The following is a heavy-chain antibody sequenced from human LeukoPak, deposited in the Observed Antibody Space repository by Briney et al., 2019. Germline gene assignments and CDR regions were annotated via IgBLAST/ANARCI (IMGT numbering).Heavy chain of an antibody. D-gene: IGHD4-17*01. Sequence: SETLSLTCTVSGGSISSYYWSWIRQPPGKGLEWIGYIYYSGSTNYNPSLKSRVTISVDTSKNQFSLKLSSVTAADTAVYYCARDILDYGDYVHYFDHWGQGTLVTVFS. CDR1: GGSISSYY. CDR2: IYYSGST. V-gene: IGHV4-59*01. J-gene: IGHJ4*02. CDR3: ARDILDYGDYVHYFDH.